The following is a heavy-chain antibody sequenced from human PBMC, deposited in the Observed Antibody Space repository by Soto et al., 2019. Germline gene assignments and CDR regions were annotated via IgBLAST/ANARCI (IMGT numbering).Heavy chain of an antibody. CDR2: INPSGGST. Sequence: ASLKVSCKASGYTFTSYYMHWVRQAPGQGLEWMGIINPSGGSTSYAQKFQGRVTMTRDTSTSTVYMELSSLRSEDTAVYYCASLDEAHYYGMDVWGQGTTVTVSS. CDR3: ASLDEAHYYGMDV. D-gene: IGHD1-1*01. J-gene: IGHJ6*02. V-gene: IGHV1-46*01. CDR1: GYTFTSYY.